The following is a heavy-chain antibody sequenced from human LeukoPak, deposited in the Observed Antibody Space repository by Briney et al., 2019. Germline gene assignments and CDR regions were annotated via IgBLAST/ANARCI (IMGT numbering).Heavy chain of an antibody. V-gene: IGHV3-66*02. Sequence: GGSLRLSCAASGFTPSSNYISWVRQAPGKGLEWVSVIYSDGSTYYADSVTGRFTISRESSKNTLYLQMNSLRVEDTAVYYCARVFDVWSGLSYFDYWGQGTLVTVSS. CDR1: GFTPSSNY. CDR2: IYSDGST. J-gene: IGHJ4*02. D-gene: IGHD3-3*01. CDR3: ARVFDVWSGLSYFDY.